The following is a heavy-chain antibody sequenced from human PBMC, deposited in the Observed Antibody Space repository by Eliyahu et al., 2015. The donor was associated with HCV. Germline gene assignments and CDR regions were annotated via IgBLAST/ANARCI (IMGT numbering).Heavy chain of an antibody. D-gene: IGHD6-19*01. CDR2: IHYSGST. V-gene: IGHV4-59*01. Sequence: QVQLQESGPGLVKPSETLSLTXTVSGGPITTYYWSWIRQPPGTGLEXIXYIHYSGSTXXTPPLKSRVTISVDTSKNQFSLNLTSVTAADTAVYYCASGGGGIAVAGTGGWFDPWGQGTLVTVSS. J-gene: IGHJ5*02. CDR1: GGPITTYY. CDR3: ASGGGGIAVAGTGGWFDP.